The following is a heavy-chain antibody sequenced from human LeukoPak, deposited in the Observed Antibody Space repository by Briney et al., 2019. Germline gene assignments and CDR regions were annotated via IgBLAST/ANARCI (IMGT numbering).Heavy chain of an antibody. CDR2: IKQDGSKK. CDR3: TRVGYIDEGIDY. V-gene: IGHV3-7*04. J-gene: IGHJ4*02. D-gene: IGHD5-24*01. CDR1: GFSFSDYG. Sequence: QTGGSLRLSCAASGFSFSDYGIHWVRQAPGKGLEWVANIKQDGSKKSYVDSVKGRFTISRDNAKDSLYLQMNSLRAEDTAIYYCTRVGYIDEGIDYWGQGTLVTVSS.